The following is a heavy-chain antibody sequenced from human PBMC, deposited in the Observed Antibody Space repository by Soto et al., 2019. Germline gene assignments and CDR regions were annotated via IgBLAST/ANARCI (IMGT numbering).Heavy chain of an antibody. CDR3: AKAIQLWLTGY. CDR1: GFTFDDYT. J-gene: IGHJ4*02. Sequence: ESGGVVVQVGGSLRLSCAASGFTFDDYTMHWVRQAPGKGLEWVSLISWDGGSTYYADSVQGRFTVTRDNSKNSLYLQMNSLRTEDTALYYCAKAIQLWLTGYWGQGTLVNVSS. CDR2: ISWDGGST. V-gene: IGHV3-43*01. D-gene: IGHD5-18*01.